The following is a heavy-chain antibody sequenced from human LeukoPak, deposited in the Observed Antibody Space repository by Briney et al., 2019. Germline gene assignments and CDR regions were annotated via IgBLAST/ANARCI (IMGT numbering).Heavy chain of an antibody. CDR2: IYYSGST. CDR3: ARDSGLWFGELYYYYGMDV. CDR1: GGSISSGVYY. V-gene: IGHV4-30-4*01. D-gene: IGHD3-10*01. J-gene: IGHJ6*04. Sequence: PSQTLSLTCTVSGGSISSGVYYWSWIRQPPGKGLEWIGYIYYSGSTYYNPSLKSRVTISVDTSKNQFSLKLSSVTAADTAVYYCARDSGLWFGELYYYYGMDVWGKGTTVTVSS.